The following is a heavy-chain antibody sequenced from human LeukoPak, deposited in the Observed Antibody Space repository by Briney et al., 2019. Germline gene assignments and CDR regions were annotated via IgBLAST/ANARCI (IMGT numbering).Heavy chain of an antibody. CDR2: ISISGST. J-gene: IGHJ4*02. CDR3: ARESSGYLHFDY. Sequence: PSETLSLTCTVSGGSMSSYYWSWIRQPAGKGLEWIGRISISGSTNYNPSLKSRVTMSVDTSKNQFSLKLSSVTAADTAVYYCARESSGYLHFDYWGQGTLVTVSS. CDR1: GGSMSSYY. V-gene: IGHV4-4*07. D-gene: IGHD3-22*01.